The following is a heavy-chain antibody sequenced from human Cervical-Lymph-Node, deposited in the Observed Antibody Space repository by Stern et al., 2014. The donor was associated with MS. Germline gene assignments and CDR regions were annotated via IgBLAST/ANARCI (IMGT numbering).Heavy chain of an antibody. CDR2: ISPYNGNT. J-gene: IGHJ4*02. Sequence: QLVQSGAEVKKPGASVNVSCKTSGYTFTYYAISWIRQAPGQGLEWVGCISPYNGNTNFVQKLQGRVAMTTDTSTSTAYMELRSLRSDDTAVYYCARDDDYTRRAIDYWGQGTLVTVSS. D-gene: IGHD4-11*01. CDR3: ARDDDYTRRAIDY. V-gene: IGHV1-18*01. CDR1: GYTFTYYA.